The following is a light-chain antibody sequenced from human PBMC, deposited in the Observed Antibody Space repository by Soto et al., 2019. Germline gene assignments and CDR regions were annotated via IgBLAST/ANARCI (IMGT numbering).Light chain of an antibody. CDR3: QHFGRSPLT. Sequence: FVLTQSPGTLSLSPGERATLSCRASQSVDRSDIAWYQQKPGQAPRLLIYSTSIRAAGIPDRFSVSGPGTDFSLTISRLEPEDFAVYYCQHFGRSPLTFGGGTKVDIK. J-gene: IGKJ4*01. V-gene: IGKV3-20*01. CDR2: STS. CDR1: QSVDRSD.